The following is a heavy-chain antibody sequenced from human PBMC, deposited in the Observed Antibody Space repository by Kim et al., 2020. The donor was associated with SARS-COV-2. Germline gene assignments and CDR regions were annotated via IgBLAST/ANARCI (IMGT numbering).Heavy chain of an antibody. CDR3: ARGAPIPDYYGSGSWGSHLGY. CDR1: GFTFSSYS. J-gene: IGHJ4*01. D-gene: IGHD3-10*01. V-gene: IGHV3-21*01. Sequence: GGSLRLSCAASGFTFSSYSMNWVRQAPGKGLEWVSSISSSSSYIYYADSVKGRFTISRDNAKNSLYLQMNSLRAEDTAVYYCARGAPIPDYYGSGSWGSHLGYWGQGTLVTVSS. CDR2: ISSSSSYI.